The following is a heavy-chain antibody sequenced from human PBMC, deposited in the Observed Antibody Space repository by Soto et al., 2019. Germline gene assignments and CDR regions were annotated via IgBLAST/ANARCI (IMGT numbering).Heavy chain of an antibody. CDR1: GGSISSYY. CDR3: ASGSSGWYGGYYYGMDV. J-gene: IGHJ6*02. D-gene: IGHD6-19*01. Sequence: QVQLQESGPGLVKPSETLSLTCTVSGGSISSYYWSWIRQPPGKGLEWIGYIYYSGSTNYNPSLKRRVTISVDTSKNQSSLKLSSVTAADTAVYYCASGSSGWYGGYYYGMDVWGQGTTVTVSS. CDR2: IYYSGST. V-gene: IGHV4-59*08.